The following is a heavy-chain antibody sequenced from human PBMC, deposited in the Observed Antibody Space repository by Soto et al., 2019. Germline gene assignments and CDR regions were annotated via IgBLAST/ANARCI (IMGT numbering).Heavy chain of an antibody. Sequence: GASVKVSCKAPGDTFPGYNITWVRQAPGQGLEWMGGISAHNGNTNYAQKFEGRVTMTTDTSTRTAYMELRSLTSADTAVYFCASWWRSTSNRCYNYYFHGMDVWGQGTTVTVSS. CDR3: ASWWRSTSNRCYNYYFHGMDV. CDR2: ISAHNGNT. J-gene: IGHJ6*02. D-gene: IGHD2-8*02. V-gene: IGHV1-18*04. CDR1: GDTFPGYN.